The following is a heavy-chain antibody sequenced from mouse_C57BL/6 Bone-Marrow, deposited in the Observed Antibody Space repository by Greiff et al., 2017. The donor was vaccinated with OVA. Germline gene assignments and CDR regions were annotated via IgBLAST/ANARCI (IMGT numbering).Heavy chain of an antibody. J-gene: IGHJ3*01. CDR3: AYSNDSGYAG. D-gene: IGHD2-12*01. V-gene: IGHV1-81*01. Sequence: QVQLQQSGAELVRPGASVKLSCKASGYTFTSYGISWVKQRTGQGLEWIGEIYPRSGNTYYNEKFKGKATLTADKSSSTAYMQFRSLTSEDSAVYFCAYSNDSGYAGWGQGPLVTV. CDR2: IYPRSGNT. CDR1: GYTFTSYG.